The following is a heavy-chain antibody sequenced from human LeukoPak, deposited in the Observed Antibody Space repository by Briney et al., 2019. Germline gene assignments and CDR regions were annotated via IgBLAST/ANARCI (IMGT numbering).Heavy chain of an antibody. CDR2: IIPIFGTA. Sequence: SVKVSCKASGGTFSSYAISWVRQAPGQGLEWMGGIIPIFGTANYAQKFQGRVTMTRNTSISTAYMELSSLRSEDTAVYYCARGGGPHDSSGFDYWGQGTLVTVSS. J-gene: IGHJ4*02. CDR3: ARGGGPHDSSGFDY. D-gene: IGHD3-22*01. V-gene: IGHV1-69*05. CDR1: GGTFSSYA.